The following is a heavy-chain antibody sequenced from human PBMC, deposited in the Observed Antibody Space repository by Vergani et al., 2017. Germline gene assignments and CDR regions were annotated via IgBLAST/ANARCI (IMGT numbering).Heavy chain of an antibody. CDR3: ARHSNMVRGVIGYYYYYGMDV. CDR2: IYYSGST. J-gene: IGHJ6*02. Sequence: QVQLQESGPGLVKPSETLSLTCTVSGGSISSYYWSWIRQPPGTGLEWIGYIYYSGSTNYNPSLKSRVTISVDTSKNQFSLKLSSVTAADTAVYYCARHSNMVRGVIGYYYYYGMDVWGQGTTVTVSS. CDR1: GGSISSYY. D-gene: IGHD3-10*01. V-gene: IGHV4-59*01.